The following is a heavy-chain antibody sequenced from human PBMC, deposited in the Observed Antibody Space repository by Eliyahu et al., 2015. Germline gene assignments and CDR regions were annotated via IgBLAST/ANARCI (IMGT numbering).Heavy chain of an antibody. CDR1: GGSIRSYY. D-gene: IGHD5-24*01. CDR2: IYYSGST. Sequence: QVQLQESGPGLVKPSETLSLTCTVSGGSIRSYYWSWIRQPPGKGLEWIGYIYYSGSTNYNPSLKSRVTISVDTSKNQFSLKLSSVTAADTAVYYCARHGGEMATILADYGMDVWGQGTTVTVSS. V-gene: IGHV4-59*08. CDR3: ARHGGEMATILADYGMDV. J-gene: IGHJ6*02.